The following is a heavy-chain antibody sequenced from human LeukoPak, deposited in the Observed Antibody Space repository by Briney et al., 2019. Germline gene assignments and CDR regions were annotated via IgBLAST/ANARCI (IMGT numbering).Heavy chain of an antibody. CDR1: GGTFRTYS. CDR3: ARVDRYHFYLDV. CDR2: IIPIIGTP. V-gene: IGHV1-69*16. Sequence: SVKVSCKASGGTFRTYSVTWVRQAPGQGLEWMGGIIPIIGTPNYAQKFQGGVKVTTDDATGTAYLELSSLMSEDTAIYYCARVDRYHFYLDVWGKGTPVTVSS. J-gene: IGHJ6*03.